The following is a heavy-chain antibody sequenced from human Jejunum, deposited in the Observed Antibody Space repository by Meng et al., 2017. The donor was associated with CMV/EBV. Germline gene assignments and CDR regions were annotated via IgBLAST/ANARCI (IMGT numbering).Heavy chain of an antibody. Sequence: QVLLQAPGHGLVKPSQTLSLTCFVSGGSIGSGDYYWSWIRQPPGKGLEWIGYIHDTGSTSHNPSLKSRVDISLGTSKNQFSLTLNSVTAEDTAVYFCARGSIFVSFDSWGQGTLVTVSS. D-gene: IGHD3-3*01. V-gene: IGHV4-30-4*08. J-gene: IGHJ4*02. CDR3: ARGSIFVSFDS. CDR2: IHDTGST. CDR1: GGSIGSGDYY.